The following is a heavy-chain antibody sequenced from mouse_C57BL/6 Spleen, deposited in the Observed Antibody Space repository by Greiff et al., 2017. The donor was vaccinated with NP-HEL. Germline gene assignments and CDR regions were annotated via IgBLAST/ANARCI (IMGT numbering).Heavy chain of an antibody. CDR3: ARGAYYDSPYFDY. V-gene: IGHV1-82*01. D-gene: IGHD2-4*01. CDR1: GYAFSSSW. Sequence: VKLQESGPELVKPGASVKISCKASGYAFSSSWMNWVKQRPGKGLEWIGRIYPGDGDTNYNGKFKGKATLTADKSSSTAYMQLSSLTSEDSAVYFCARGAYYDSPYFDYWGQGTTLTVSS. J-gene: IGHJ2*01. CDR2: IYPGDGDT.